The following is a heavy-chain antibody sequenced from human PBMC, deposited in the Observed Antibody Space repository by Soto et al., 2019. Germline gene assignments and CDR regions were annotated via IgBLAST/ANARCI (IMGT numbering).Heavy chain of an antibody. V-gene: IGHV4-39*01. CDR1: GASISSSSYY. D-gene: IGHD6-19*01. CDR2: IYYSGST. Sequence: SSETLSLTCTVSGASISSSSYYWGWIRQPPGKGLEWIGSIYYSGSTYYNPSLKSRVTISVDTSKNQFSLKLSSVTAADTAVYYCARHGERSGWYFEGFDYWGQGTLVTVSS. J-gene: IGHJ4*02. CDR3: ARHGERSGWYFEGFDY.